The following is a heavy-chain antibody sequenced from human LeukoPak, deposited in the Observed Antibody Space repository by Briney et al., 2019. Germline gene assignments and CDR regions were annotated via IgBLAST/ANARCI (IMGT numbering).Heavy chain of an antibody. CDR3: ARELVDYDFWSGYYPKYYFDY. Sequence: PSETLSLTCAVYGGSFSGYYWSWIRQPPGKGLEWIGEINHSGGTNYNPSLKSRVTISVDTSKNQFSLKLSSVTAADTAVYYCARELVDYDFWSGYYPKYYFDYWGQGTLVTVSS. J-gene: IGHJ4*02. CDR1: GGSFSGYY. V-gene: IGHV4-34*01. CDR2: INHSGGT. D-gene: IGHD3-3*01.